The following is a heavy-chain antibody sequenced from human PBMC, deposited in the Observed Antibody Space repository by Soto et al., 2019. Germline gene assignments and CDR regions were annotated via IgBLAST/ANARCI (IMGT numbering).Heavy chain of an antibody. Sequence: GGSLRLSCAASGFAFSSYAMHWVRQAPGKGLEWVAVISYDGSNKYYADSVKGRFTISRDNSKNTLYLQMNSLRAEDTAVYYCARDPARYCSSTSCYTGPPDYWGQGTLVTVSS. CDR2: ISYDGSNK. V-gene: IGHV3-30-3*01. D-gene: IGHD2-2*02. CDR3: ARDPARYCSSTSCYTGPPDY. CDR1: GFAFSSYA. J-gene: IGHJ4*02.